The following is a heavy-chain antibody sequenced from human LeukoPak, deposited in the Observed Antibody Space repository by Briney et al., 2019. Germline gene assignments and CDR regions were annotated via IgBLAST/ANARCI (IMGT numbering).Heavy chain of an antibody. CDR2: IYYSGST. Sequence: PGGSLRLSCAASGFTFSSYAMHWIRQPPGKGLEWIGSIYYSGSTYYNPSLKSRVTISVDTSKNQFSLKLSSVTAADTAVYYCARSHDFWSGYQAGFDPWGQGTLVTVSS. J-gene: IGHJ5*02. V-gene: IGHV4-39*07. D-gene: IGHD3-3*01. CDR1: GFTFSSYA. CDR3: ARSHDFWSGYQAGFDP.